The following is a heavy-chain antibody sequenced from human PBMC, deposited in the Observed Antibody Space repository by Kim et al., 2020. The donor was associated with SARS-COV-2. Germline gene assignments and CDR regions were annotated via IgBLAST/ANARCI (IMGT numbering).Heavy chain of an antibody. CDR1: GGSISSGDYY. V-gene: IGHV4-30-4*01. CDR2: IYYSGST. D-gene: IGHD2-15*01. CDR3: ARVAIVVVVAATYTHTHDY. J-gene: IGHJ4*02. Sequence: SETLSLTCTVSGGSISSGDYYWSWIRQPPGKGLEWIGYIYYSGSTYYNPSLKSRVTISVDTSKNQFSLKLSSVTAADTAVYYCARVAIVVVVAATYTHTHDYWGQGTLVTVSS.